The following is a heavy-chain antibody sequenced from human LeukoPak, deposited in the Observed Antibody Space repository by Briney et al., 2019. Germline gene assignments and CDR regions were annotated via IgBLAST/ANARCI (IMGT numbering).Heavy chain of an antibody. Sequence: GASVKVSCKTSGYTFSRYGVSWVRRAPGQGLEWMGWISGYSGNTNYAQKVQGRVTMTTDTSTTTAYMELKSLRSDDTAVYYCARVGCSGGDCFSSADHWGQGTLVTVSS. CDR2: ISGYSGNT. V-gene: IGHV1-18*04. J-gene: IGHJ5*02. D-gene: IGHD2-21*02. CDR3: ARVGCSGGDCFSSADH. CDR1: GYTFSRYG.